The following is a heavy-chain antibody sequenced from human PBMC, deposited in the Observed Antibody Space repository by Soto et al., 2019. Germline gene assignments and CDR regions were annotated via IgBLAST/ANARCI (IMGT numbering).Heavy chain of an antibody. D-gene: IGHD2-15*01. CDR3: AAWAEGATEVH. V-gene: IGHV3-33*01. CDR1: GFSFSVYG. CDR2: TWYDASKQ. Sequence: GGSLRLSCETSGFSFSVYGMHWVCQAPGKGLEWVAVTWYDASKQFYAASVEGRFTISRDNSKAILYLQMNSLRAEDTAVYYCAAWAEGATEVHWGQGTLVTVSS. J-gene: IGHJ4*02.